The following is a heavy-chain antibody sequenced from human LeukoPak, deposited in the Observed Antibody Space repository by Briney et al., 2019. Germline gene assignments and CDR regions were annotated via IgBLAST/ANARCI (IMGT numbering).Heavy chain of an antibody. Sequence: ASVKVSCKTSGYTFSDYYIHWIRQAPGQGLEWMGWINPNSGGTNYAQKFQGRVTMTRDTSISTAYMELSRLRSDDTAVYYCASHLGYCSGGSCYSVPVGAFDIWGQGTMVTVSS. CDR2: INPNSGGT. J-gene: IGHJ3*02. V-gene: IGHV1-2*02. D-gene: IGHD2-15*01. CDR1: GYTFSDYY. CDR3: ASHLGYCSGGSCYSVPVGAFDI.